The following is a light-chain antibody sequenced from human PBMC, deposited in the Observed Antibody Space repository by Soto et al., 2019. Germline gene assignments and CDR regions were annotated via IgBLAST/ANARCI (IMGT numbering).Light chain of an antibody. V-gene: IGLV1-40*01. Sequence: QSVLTQPPSVSGAPGQRVTISCTGSSSDIGAGFDVHWYQHLPGTAPKLLIYGNTNPPSGVPGRFSGSKSGTSASLVITGLQAEDEADYYCQSYENSRTGFYVFGTGTKLTVL. CDR1: SSDIGAGFD. CDR2: GNT. J-gene: IGLJ1*01. CDR3: QSYENSRTGFYV.